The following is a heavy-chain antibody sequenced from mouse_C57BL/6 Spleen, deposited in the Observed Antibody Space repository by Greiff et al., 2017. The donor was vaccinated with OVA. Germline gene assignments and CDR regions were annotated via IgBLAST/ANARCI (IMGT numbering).Heavy chain of an antibody. J-gene: IGHJ1*03. V-gene: IGHV1-69*01. CDR1: GYTFTSYW. Sequence: QVQLQQPGAELVMPGASVKLSCKASGYTFTSYWMHWVKQRPGQGLEWIGEIDPSDSYTNYNPTFKGKSTLTVDKSSSPAYMQLSSLTSEDSAVDYCARSVDDYDGYLDDWGTGTTVTVSS. CDR2: IDPSDSYT. D-gene: IGHD2-4*01. CDR3: ARSVDDYDGYLDD.